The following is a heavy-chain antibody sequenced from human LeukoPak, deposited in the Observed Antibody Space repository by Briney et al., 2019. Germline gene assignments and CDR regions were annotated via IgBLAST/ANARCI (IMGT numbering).Heavy chain of an antibody. V-gene: IGHV3-48*03. D-gene: IGHD4-17*01. CDR1: GFTFSSYE. CDR2: ISSSGSII. CDR3: ARDSSGTVTTEY. Sequence: GGSLRLSCAASGFTFSSYEMNWVRQAPGKGLEWVSYISSSGSIIYYADSVKGRFTISRDNAKNSLYLQMNSLRAEDTAVYYCARDSSGTVTTEYWGQGTLVTVSS. J-gene: IGHJ4*02.